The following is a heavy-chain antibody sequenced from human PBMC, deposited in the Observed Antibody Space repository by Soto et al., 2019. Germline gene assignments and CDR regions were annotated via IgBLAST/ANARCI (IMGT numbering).Heavy chain of an antibody. CDR1: GGSISSYC. Sequence: SETLSLTCTVSGGSISSYCWSWIRQPPGKGLEWIGYIYYSGSTNYNPSLKSRVTISVDTSKNQFSLKLSSVTAADTAVYYCARDTRYYDFWSGYYTDYYYYGMDVWGQGTTVTVSS. V-gene: IGHV4-59*01. J-gene: IGHJ6*02. CDR3: ARDTRYYDFWSGYYTDYYYYGMDV. CDR2: IYYSGST. D-gene: IGHD3-3*01.